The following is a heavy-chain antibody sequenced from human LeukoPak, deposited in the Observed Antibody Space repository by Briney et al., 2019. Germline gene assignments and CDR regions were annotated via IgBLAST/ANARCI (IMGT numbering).Heavy chain of an antibody. CDR3: ARDQWLDY. Sequence: AGGSLRLSCAASGFTFSGYIMNWVRQAPGKGLEWVSFIGTSGNPTYYADSVKGRFTVSRDNAKNSLYLQMNSLRAEDTAVYYCARDQWLDYWGQGTLVTVSS. V-gene: IGHV3-48*01. CDR1: GFTFSGYI. CDR2: IGTSGNPT. D-gene: IGHD6-19*01. J-gene: IGHJ4*02.